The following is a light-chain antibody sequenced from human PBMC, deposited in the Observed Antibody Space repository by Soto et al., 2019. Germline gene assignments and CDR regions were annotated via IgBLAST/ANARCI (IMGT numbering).Light chain of an antibody. Sequence: EIVMTQSPATLSVSPGERATLSCRASQSVSSNLAWYQQKPGQAPRLLIYGASTKATGIPARVSGSGSGTELTLTISSLQSEDFAVYYCQQYNNWPPRAWTFGQGTKVEIK. CDR2: GAS. V-gene: IGKV3-15*01. CDR3: QQYNNWPPRAWT. CDR1: QSVSSN. J-gene: IGKJ1*01.